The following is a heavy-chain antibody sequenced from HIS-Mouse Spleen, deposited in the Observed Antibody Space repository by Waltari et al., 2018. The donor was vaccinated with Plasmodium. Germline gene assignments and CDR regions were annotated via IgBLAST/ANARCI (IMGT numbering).Heavy chain of an antibody. CDR1: GCSISSSSYH. CDR2: IYYSGST. Sequence: QLQLQESGPGLVKPSETLSLTCTVSGCSISSSSYHWGWIRQPPGKGLEWIGSIYYSGSTYYNPSLKSRVTISVETSKNQFSLKLSSVTAADTAVYYCARRGGSYYYFDYWGQGTLVTVSS. J-gene: IGHJ4*02. V-gene: IGHV4-39*01. D-gene: IGHD1-26*01. CDR3: ARRGGSYYYFDY.